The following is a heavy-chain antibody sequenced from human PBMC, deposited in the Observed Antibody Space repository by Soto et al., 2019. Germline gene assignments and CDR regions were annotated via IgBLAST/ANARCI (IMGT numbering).Heavy chain of an antibody. CDR2: ISGSGGST. D-gene: IGHD2-2*01. V-gene: IGHV3-23*01. Sequence: GGSLRLSCAASGFTFITYAMSWVRQAPGKGLEWVSIISGSGGSTYYPDSVKGRFTISRENSKNTLYLQMNSLRADDTAVYYCAKLPAAQSYFDFWGQGTMVTVSS. J-gene: IGHJ3*01. CDR1: GFTFITYA. CDR3: AKLPAAQSYFDF.